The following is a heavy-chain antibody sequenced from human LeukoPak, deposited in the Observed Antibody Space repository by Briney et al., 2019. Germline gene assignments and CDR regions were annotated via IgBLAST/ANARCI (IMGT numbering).Heavy chain of an antibody. D-gene: IGHD3-3*01. CDR1: GGSFSGYY. CDR2: INPSRNT. Sequence: SETLSLTCAVFGGSFSGYYWNWIRQPPGKGLEWIGQINPSRNTNYNPSLKSRVTISVDTSKKQFSLKLSSVTAADTAVYYCARRYDFWSGYPPPLDYWGQGTLVTVSS. J-gene: IGHJ4*02. CDR3: ARRYDFWSGYPPPLDY. V-gene: IGHV4-34*01.